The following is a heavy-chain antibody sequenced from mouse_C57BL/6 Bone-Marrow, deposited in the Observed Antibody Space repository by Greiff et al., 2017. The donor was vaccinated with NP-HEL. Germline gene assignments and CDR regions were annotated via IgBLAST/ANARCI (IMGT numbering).Heavy chain of an antibody. V-gene: IGHV5-4*01. CDR3: ARDYYSNYPVAY. J-gene: IGHJ3*01. CDR2: ISDGGSYT. Sequence: DVKLVESGGGLVKPGGSLKLSCAASGFTFSSYAMSWVRQTPEKRLEWVATISDGGSYTYYPDNVKGRFTISRDNAKNNLYLQMSHLKSEDTAMYYCARDYYSNYPVAYWGQGTLVTVSA. CDR1: GFTFSSYA. D-gene: IGHD2-5*01.